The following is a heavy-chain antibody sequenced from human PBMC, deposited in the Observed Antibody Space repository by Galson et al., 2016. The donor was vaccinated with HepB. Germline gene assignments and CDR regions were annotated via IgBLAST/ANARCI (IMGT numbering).Heavy chain of an antibody. CDR1: GFTFSSYS. CDR2: ISSSRSYI. J-gene: IGHJ4*02. V-gene: IGHV3-21*06. CDR3: ARDLRRSSSSSDY. D-gene: IGHD6-6*01. Sequence: SLRLSCAASGFTFSSYSMNWVRQAPGKGLGWVSSISSSRSYIYYADSVKGRFTISRDNAKNSLYLQMNSLRAEDTAVYYCARDLRRSSSSSDYWGQGTLVTVSS.